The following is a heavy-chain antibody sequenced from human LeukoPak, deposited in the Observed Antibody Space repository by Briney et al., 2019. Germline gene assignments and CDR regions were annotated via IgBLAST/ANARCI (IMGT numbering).Heavy chain of an antibody. CDR3: ARVESTSIDY. Sequence: GRSLRLSCAASGFTFSSYAMHWVRQAPGKGLEWVAVISYDGSNKYYADSVKGRFTISRDNAKNSLYLQMNSLRAEDTAVYYCARVESTSIDYWGQGTLVTVSS. J-gene: IGHJ4*02. V-gene: IGHV3-30-3*01. D-gene: IGHD2-2*01. CDR1: GFTFSSYA. CDR2: ISYDGSNK.